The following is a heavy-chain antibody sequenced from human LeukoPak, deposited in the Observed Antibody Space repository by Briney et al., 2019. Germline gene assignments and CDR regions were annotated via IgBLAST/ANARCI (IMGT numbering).Heavy chain of an antibody. J-gene: IGHJ5*02. Sequence: GGSLRLSCAASGFTFSSYAMHWVRQAPGKGLEWVAVISYDGSNKYYADSVKGRFTISRDNSKNTLYLQMESLRVEDTAVYYCARDLHYYGSGPWGQGTLVTVSS. V-gene: IGHV3-30-3*01. D-gene: IGHD3-10*01. CDR3: ARDLHYYGSGP. CDR2: ISYDGSNK. CDR1: GFTFSSYA.